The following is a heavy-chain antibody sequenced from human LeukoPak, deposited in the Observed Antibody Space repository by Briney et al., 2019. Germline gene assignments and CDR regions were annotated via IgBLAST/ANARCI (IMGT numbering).Heavy chain of an antibody. CDR1: GYTFTGYY. J-gene: IGHJ6*02. D-gene: IGHD6-6*01. CDR2: INPNSGGT. Sequence: ASVKVSCNASGYTFTGYYMHWVRQAPGQGLEWMGWINPNSGGTNYAQKFQGRVTMTRDTSISTAYMELSRLRSDDTAVYYCARDVAIAARSYYYGMDVWGQGTTVTVSS. V-gene: IGHV1-2*02. CDR3: ARDVAIAARSYYYGMDV.